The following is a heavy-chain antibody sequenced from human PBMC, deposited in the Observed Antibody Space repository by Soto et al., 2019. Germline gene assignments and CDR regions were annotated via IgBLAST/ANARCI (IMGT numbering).Heavy chain of an antibody. CDR3: VTGDHLVR. J-gene: IGHJ4*02. CDR1: GYTFTGYY. V-gene: IGHV1-2*02. Sequence: ASVKVSCKTSGYTFTGYYLNWVRQAPGRGLEWVGWINPKTGDTNNAQKFQGRVTMATDTSISTGYMELSGLKSDDTAVYYCVTGDHLVRWGQGTRVTVSS. D-gene: IGHD6-6*01. CDR2: INPKTGDT.